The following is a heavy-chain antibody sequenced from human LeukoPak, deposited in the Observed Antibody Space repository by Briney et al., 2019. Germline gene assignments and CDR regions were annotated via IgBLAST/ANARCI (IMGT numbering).Heavy chain of an antibody. Sequence: ASVKVSCKASGYTFTGYYMHWVRQAPGQGVEWMGWINPNSGGTNYAQKFQGRVTMTRDTSISTVYIELSRLRSDDTAVYYCARGGESYYDYVWGSYRNNWFDPWGQGTLVTVSS. CDR3: ARGGESYYDYVWGSYRNNWFDP. V-gene: IGHV1-2*02. CDR2: INPNSGGT. D-gene: IGHD3-16*02. J-gene: IGHJ5*02. CDR1: GYTFTGYY.